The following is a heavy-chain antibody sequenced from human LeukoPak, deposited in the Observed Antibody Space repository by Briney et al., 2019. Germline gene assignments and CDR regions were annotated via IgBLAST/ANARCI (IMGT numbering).Heavy chain of an antibody. V-gene: IGHV3-23*01. J-gene: IGHJ4*02. CDR2: ITGSGTNR. D-gene: IGHD3-9*01. Sequence: GASLRLSCVASGCTFSNYAMSWVRQAPGKGLELVSAITGSGTNRYYADSLKGRFTTSRDNSKNTVFLQMNSLRHEDTAIYYCVIWGDYDVLTGYYVPDYWGQGTLVTVAS. CDR3: VIWGDYDVLTGYYVPDY. CDR1: GCTFSNYA.